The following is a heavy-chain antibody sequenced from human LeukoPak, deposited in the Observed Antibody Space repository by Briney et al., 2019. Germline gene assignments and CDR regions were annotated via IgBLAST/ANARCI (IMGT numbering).Heavy chain of an antibody. CDR2: INSDGSST. V-gene: IGHV3-74*01. J-gene: IGHJ4*02. Sequence: PGGSLRLSCAASGFTFSTYWMNWVRQAPGKGLVWVSRINSDGSSTSYADSVKGRFTISRDNPKNTLYLQMNSLRAEDTAVYFCARGILRATVDYWGQGTLVTVSS. D-gene: IGHD1-26*01. CDR1: GFTFSTYW. CDR3: ARGILRATVDY.